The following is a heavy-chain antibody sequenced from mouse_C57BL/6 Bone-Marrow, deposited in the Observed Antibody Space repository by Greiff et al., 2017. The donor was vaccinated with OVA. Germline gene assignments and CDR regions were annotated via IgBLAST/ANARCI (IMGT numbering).Heavy chain of an antibody. J-gene: IGHJ2*01. CDR3: AVVATPYYFDY. D-gene: IGHD1-1*01. CDR2: IYPGSGNT. V-gene: IGHV1-76*01. Sequence: VQLQQSGAELVRPGASVKLSCKASGYTFTDYYINWVKQRPGQGLEWIARIYPGSGNTYYNEKFKGKATLTAEKSSSTAYMQLSSLTSEDSAVYFCAVVATPYYFDYWGKGTTLTVSS. CDR1: GYTFTDYY.